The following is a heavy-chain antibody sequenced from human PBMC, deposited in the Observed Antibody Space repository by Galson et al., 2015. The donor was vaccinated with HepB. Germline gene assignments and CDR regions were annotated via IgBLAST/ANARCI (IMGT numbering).Heavy chain of an antibody. CDR1: GYTFTSYA. CDR3: ARDELLWFGELLSGWFDP. D-gene: IGHD3-10*01. CDR2: INAGNGNT. V-gene: IGHV1-3*01. J-gene: IGHJ5*02. Sequence: SVKVSCKASGYTFTSYAMHWVRQAPGQRLEWMGWINAGNGNTKYSQKFQGRVTITRDTSASTAYMELSSLRSEDTAVYYCARDELLWFGELLSGWFDPWGQGTLVTVSS.